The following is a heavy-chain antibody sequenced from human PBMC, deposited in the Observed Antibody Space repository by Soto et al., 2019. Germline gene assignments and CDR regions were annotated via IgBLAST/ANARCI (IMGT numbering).Heavy chain of an antibody. CDR3: AKDKGITMIAVVTSFDY. CDR1: GFTFSSYA. D-gene: IGHD3-22*01. J-gene: IGHJ4*02. V-gene: IGHV3-23*01. Sequence: VELLESGGGLVQPGGSLRLSCAASGFTFSSYAMSWVRQAPGKGLEWVSAISGSGPTTYYADSVKGRFTISRDNSKNTLNLQMNSLRAEDTAVYYCAKDKGITMIAVVTSFDYWGQGALVTVSS. CDR2: ISGSGPTT.